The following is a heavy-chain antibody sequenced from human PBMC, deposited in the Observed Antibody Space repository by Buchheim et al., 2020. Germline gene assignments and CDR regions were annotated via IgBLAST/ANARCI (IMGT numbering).Heavy chain of an antibody. Sequence: EVQLLESGGGLVQPGGSLRLSCAASGFTFSSYDMSWVRQAPGKGLEWVSCISSSGGTTYYADSVKGRFSISRDNSRNMLHLQMNSLRAEDTAVYYCARVGFDSGTYYNSLYYYYAKDVWGQGTT. CDR2: ISSSGGTT. D-gene: IGHD3-10*01. V-gene: IGHV3-23*01. CDR3: ARVGFDSGTYYNSLYYYYAKDV. CDR1: GFTFSSYD. J-gene: IGHJ6*02.